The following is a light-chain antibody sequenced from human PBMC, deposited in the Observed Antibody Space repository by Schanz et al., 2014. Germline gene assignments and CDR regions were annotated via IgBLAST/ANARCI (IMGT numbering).Light chain of an antibody. V-gene: IGLV2-14*01. CDR1: SSDIGAYNY. Sequence: QSALTQPASVSGSPGQSITISCTGTSSDIGAYNYVSWYQQHPGKAPKLIIYDVTNRPSGVSNHFSGSKSGSTASLTISGLQAEDEADYYCSSYTGSSTLGVFGGGTKLTVL. J-gene: IGLJ3*02. CDR2: DVT. CDR3: SSYTGSSTLGV.